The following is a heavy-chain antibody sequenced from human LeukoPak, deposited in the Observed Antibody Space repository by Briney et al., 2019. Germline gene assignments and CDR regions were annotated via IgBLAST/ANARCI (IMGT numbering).Heavy chain of an antibody. V-gene: IGHV1-8*01. CDR2: MNPNSGNT. Sequence: GASVKVSCKASGYTFTSYDINWVRQATGQGLEWMGWMNPNSGNTGYAQKFQGRVTMTRNTSISTAYMELSSLRSEDTAVYYCARVPPPYYYYGMDVWGQGTTVTVSS. CDR3: ARVPPPYYYYGMDV. D-gene: IGHD3-16*01. J-gene: IGHJ6*02. CDR1: GYTFTSYD.